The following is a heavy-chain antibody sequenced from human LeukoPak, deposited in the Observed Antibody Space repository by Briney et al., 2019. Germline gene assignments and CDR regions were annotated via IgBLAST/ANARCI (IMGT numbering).Heavy chain of an antibody. CDR1: GGTFSSYA. D-gene: IGHD3-9*01. Sequence: SVKVSCKASGGTFSSYAISWVRQAPGQGLEWMGGIIPIFGTANYAQKFQGRVTITTDESTSTAYMELSSLRSEDTAVYYCARGIRVRDILTGYYKGYYMDVWGKGTTATVSS. CDR3: ARGIRVRDILTGYYKGYYMDV. V-gene: IGHV1-69*05. CDR2: IIPIFGTA. J-gene: IGHJ6*03.